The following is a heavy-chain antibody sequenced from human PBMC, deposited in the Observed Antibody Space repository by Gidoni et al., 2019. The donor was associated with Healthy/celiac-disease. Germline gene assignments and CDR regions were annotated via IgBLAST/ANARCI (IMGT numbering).Heavy chain of an antibody. J-gene: IGHJ5*02. CDR3: ARDAREGIQLWFTNWFDP. Sequence: QVQLVESGGGVVQPVRSLRLSCAASGFPFSSYAMHLVRQAPGKVLEWVVVISYDGRNKYYADYVKGRFTISRDNSKNTLYLQMNSLRAEDTAVYYCARDAREGIQLWFTNWFDPWGQGTLVTVSS. V-gene: IGHV3-30-3*01. CDR2: ISYDGRNK. CDR1: GFPFSSYA. D-gene: IGHD5-18*01.